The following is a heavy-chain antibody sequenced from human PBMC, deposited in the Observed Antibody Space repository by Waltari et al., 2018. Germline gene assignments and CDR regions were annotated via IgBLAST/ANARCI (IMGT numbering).Heavy chain of an antibody. Sequence: QLQLQESGPGLVKPSETLSLTCTVSGGSISSSSYYWGWIRQPPGKGLEWIGSIYYSGSTHYNPSLKRLVNISVDTSKNQFSLKLSSVPAADTAVYYCARGPHDYGGNEGFDYWGQGTLVTVSS. J-gene: IGHJ4*02. CDR3: ARGPHDYGGNEGFDY. D-gene: IGHD4-17*01. CDR2: IYYSGST. CDR1: GGSISSSSYY. V-gene: IGHV4-39*07.